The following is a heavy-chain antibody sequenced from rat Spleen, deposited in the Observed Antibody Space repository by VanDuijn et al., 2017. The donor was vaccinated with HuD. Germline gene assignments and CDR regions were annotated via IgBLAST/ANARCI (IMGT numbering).Heavy chain of an antibody. J-gene: IGHJ2*01. CDR3: TTGTF. Sequence: EVHLVESGGGLVQPGRSLKLSCAASGFTFSNYGMAWVRQAPKKGLEWVTYINSDGGGTYYRDSVKGRFTISRDDAKNTLYLQMDSLRSEDTATYYCTTGTFWGQGVMVTVSS. CDR1: GFTFSNYG. V-gene: IGHV5-27*01. CDR2: INSDGGGT.